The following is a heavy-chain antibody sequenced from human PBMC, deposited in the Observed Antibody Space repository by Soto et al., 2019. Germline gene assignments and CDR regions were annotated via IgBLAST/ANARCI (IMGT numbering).Heavy chain of an antibody. D-gene: IGHD3-10*01. Sequence: QVQLQASGPGLVTPSETLSLTCTVSGGSISSYYWSWIRQPPGKGLEWIGYINYRGSTNYNPSLKMRVTITADTSLNPSPLKLSAVTAADTAVYYCARVWGGAFDIWGQGTIVTVSS. V-gene: IGHV4-59*01. CDR1: GGSISSYY. CDR2: INYRGST. CDR3: ARVWGGAFDI. J-gene: IGHJ3*02.